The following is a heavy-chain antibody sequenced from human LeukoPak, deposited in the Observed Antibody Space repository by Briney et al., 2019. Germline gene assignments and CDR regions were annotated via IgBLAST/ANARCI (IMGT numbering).Heavy chain of an antibody. J-gene: IGHJ4*02. Sequence: GGSLRLSCAASGFIFSSHAMNWVRQAPGKGLEWVSSISGSAGTTNYADSVKGRFTISRDNTKNTLYLQMNSLRAEDTAVYYCARRSIRLYSGYEKLDSWGQGTLVTVSS. CDR2: ISGSAGTT. CDR1: GFIFSSHA. V-gene: IGHV3-23*01. D-gene: IGHD5-12*01. CDR3: ARRSIRLYSGYEKLDS.